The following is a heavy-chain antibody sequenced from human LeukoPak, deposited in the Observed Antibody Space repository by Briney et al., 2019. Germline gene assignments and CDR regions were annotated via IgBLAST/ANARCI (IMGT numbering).Heavy chain of an antibody. J-gene: IGHJ3*02. CDR2: INHSGST. CDR3: ARDNSYYYDSSGAFDI. D-gene: IGHD3-22*01. CDR1: GGSFSGYY. V-gene: IGHV4-34*01. Sequence: SETLSLTCAVYGGSFSGYYWSWIRQPLGKGLEWIGEINHSGSTNYNPSLKSRVTISVDTSKNQFSLKLSSVTAADTAVYYCARDNSYYYDSSGAFDIWGQGTMVTVSS.